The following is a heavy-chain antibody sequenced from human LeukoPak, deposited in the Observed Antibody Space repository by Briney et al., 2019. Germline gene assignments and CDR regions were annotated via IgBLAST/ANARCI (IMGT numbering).Heavy chain of an antibody. V-gene: IGHV3-7*01. CDR1: GFTFSNSW. J-gene: IGHJ4*02. CDR3: ARELAGHYYGSGSSFDY. CDR2: IKPDGSAQ. D-gene: IGHD3-10*01. Sequence: GGSLRLSCAASGFTFSNSWMSWVRQAPGKGLEWVATIKPDGSAQYYVDSVKGRFTISRDNAKNSLFLQINSLRAEDTAVYYCARELAGHYYGSGSSFDYWGQGTLVTVSS.